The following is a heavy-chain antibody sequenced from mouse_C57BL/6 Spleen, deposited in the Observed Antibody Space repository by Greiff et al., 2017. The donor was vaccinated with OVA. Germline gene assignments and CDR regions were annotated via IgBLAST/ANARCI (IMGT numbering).Heavy chain of an antibody. D-gene: IGHD2-4*01. V-gene: IGHV1-80*01. CDR1: GYAFSSYW. CDR2: IYPGDGDT. J-gene: IGHJ2*01. Sequence: QVQLQQSGAELVKPGASVKISCKASGYAFSSYWMNWVKQRPGKGLEWIGQIYPGDGDTNYNGKFKGKATLTADKSSSTAYMQLSSLTSEDSAVYFCARDSYYDYGTSYFDYWGQGTTLTVSS. CDR3: ARDSYYDYGTSYFDY.